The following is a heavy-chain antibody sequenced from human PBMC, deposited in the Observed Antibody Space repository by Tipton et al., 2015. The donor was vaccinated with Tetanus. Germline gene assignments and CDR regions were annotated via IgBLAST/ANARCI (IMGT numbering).Heavy chain of an antibody. Sequence: VSIGSINSGSYHWDWIRQPPGKGLEWIGEVHHSGSTKYNPSLKSRVTILADTSRDQFSLRLSSVTAADTALYYCAKHGDRDTIGHHFDYWTQGTLVTVSS. CDR2: VHHSGST. CDR1: IGSINSGSYH. D-gene: IGHD2-21*01. CDR3: AKHGDRDTIGHHFDY. J-gene: IGHJ4*02. V-gene: IGHV4-39*01.